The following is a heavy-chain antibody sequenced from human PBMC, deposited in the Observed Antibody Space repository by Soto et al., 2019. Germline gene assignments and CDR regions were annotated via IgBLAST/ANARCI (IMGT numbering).Heavy chain of an antibody. CDR3: ARGEYYYDSSGYRINWFDP. V-gene: IGHV4-59*12. J-gene: IGHJ5*02. D-gene: IGHD3-22*01. Sequence: PSETLSLTCAVSGGSISSYYWSWIRQPPGKGLEWIGYIYYSGSTNYNPSLKSRVTISVDRSKNQFSLKLSSVTAADTAVYYCARGEYYYDSSGYRINWFDPWGQGTLVTVSS. CDR2: IYYSGST. CDR1: GGSISSYY.